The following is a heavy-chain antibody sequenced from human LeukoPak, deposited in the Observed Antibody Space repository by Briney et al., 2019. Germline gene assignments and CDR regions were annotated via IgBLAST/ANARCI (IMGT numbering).Heavy chain of an antibody. V-gene: IGHV1-2*02. CDR1: GYTFTGYY. Sequence: ASVKVSCKASGYTFTGYYMHWVRQAPGQGLEWMGWINPNSGGTNYAQKFQGRVTMTRDTSISTAYMELSRLRSDDTAVYYCARDLRYCSSTSCYTHDAFDIWGQGTMVTVSS. CDR2: INPNSGGT. J-gene: IGHJ3*02. CDR3: ARDLRYCSSTSCYTHDAFDI. D-gene: IGHD2-2*02.